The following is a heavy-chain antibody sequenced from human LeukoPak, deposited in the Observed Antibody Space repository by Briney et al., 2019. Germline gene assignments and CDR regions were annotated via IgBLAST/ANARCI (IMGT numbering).Heavy chain of an antibody. Sequence: SETLSLTCTVSGGPVSRYYWSWIRQPPGKGLEWIAYFYYGANTDYNPSLKSRVTISLDTSKNQLSLRLTSVTPADTAVYYCATVAGPFDYWGQGTLVTVSS. CDR3: ATVAGPFDY. CDR2: FYYGANT. V-gene: IGHV4-59*02. CDR1: GGPVSRYY. J-gene: IGHJ4*02.